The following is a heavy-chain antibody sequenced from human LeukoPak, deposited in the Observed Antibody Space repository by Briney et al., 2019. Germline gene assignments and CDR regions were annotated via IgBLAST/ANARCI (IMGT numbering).Heavy chain of an antibody. Sequence: ASVKVSCKASGYALTGYYMHWVRQAPGQGLEWMGWINPNSGGTNYAQKFQGRVTMTRDTSISTAYMELSRLRSDDTAVYYCARGHTVASSRGGFDPWGQGTLVTVSS. CDR3: ARGHTVASSRGGFDP. V-gene: IGHV1-2*02. CDR1: GYALTGYY. CDR2: INPNSGGT. D-gene: IGHD4-23*01. J-gene: IGHJ5*02.